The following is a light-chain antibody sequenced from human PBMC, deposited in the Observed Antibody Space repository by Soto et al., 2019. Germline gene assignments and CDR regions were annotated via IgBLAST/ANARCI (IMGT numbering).Light chain of an antibody. V-gene: IGKV3-15*01. J-gene: IGKJ1*01. CDR1: QSVSSS. Sequence: EIVLTQSPGTLSLSPGERATLSCRASQSVSSSSLAWYQQKPGQAPRLLIYDTSSRATGIPARFSGSGSGTEFTLTISSLQSEDFAVYFCQQYNIWPQTFGQGTKVDIK. CDR3: QQYNIWPQT. CDR2: DTS.